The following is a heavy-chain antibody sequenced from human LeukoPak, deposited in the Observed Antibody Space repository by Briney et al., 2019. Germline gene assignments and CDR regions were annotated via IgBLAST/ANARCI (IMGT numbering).Heavy chain of an antibody. J-gene: IGHJ4*02. D-gene: IGHD2-2*01. Sequence: ASVKVSCKASGYTFTSYGISWVRQAPGQGLEWMGWISAYNSNTNYAQKLQGRVTMTTDTSTSTAYMELRSLRSDDTAVYYCARVPSSTSCPDYWGQGTLVTVSS. CDR3: ARVPSSTSCPDY. CDR1: GYTFTSYG. V-gene: IGHV1-18*01. CDR2: ISAYNSNT.